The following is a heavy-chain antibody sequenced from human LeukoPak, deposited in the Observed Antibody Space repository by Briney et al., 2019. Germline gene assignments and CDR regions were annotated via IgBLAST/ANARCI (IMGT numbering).Heavy chain of an antibody. CDR1: GFTFSSYS. V-gene: IGHV3-21*01. Sequence: GSLRPFCAASGFTFSSYSMNWVRQAPGKGLEWVSSISSSSSYIYYADSVKGRFTNSRDNAKNSLYLQMNSLRAEDTAVYYCANQVKQWLVRRAAFDYWGQGTLVTVSS. D-gene: IGHD6-19*01. CDR2: ISSSSSYI. CDR3: ANQVKQWLVRRAAFDY. J-gene: IGHJ4*02.